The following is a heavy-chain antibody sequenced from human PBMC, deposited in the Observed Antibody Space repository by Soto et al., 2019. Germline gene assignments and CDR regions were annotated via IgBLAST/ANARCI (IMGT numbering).Heavy chain of an antibody. J-gene: IGHJ4*02. CDR3: VKRLARNLDCSARWDS. V-gene: IGHV3-30*18. CDR2: ISYDGSTE. Sequence: QMQLVESGGGVVQPGRSLRLSCAASGFAFSSYGMNWVRQAPGKGLEWLALISYDGSTEYYADSVKARFTISRDNSRNLLFLERNSRGADDAAEYYCVKRLARNLDCSARWDSWGQGTVVSVSS. D-gene: IGHD3-9*01. CDR1: GFAFSSYG.